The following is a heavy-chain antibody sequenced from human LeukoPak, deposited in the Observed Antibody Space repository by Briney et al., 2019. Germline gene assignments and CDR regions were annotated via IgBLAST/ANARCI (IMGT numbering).Heavy chain of an antibody. J-gene: IGHJ4*02. Sequence: SETLSLTCTVSGGSISSYYWSWIRQPPGKGLEWIGYIYSSGSTKYNPSHKSRVTISVDTSKNQFSLKLSSVTAADTAVYYCARGGGYGSPLGFWGQGTLVTVSS. CDR2: IYSSGST. CDR1: GGSISSYY. D-gene: IGHD5-18*01. CDR3: ARGGGYGSPLGF. V-gene: IGHV4-4*09.